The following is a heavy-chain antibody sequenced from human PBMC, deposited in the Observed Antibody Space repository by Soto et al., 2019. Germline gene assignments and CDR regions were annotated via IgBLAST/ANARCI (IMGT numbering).Heavy chain of an antibody. V-gene: IGHV3-66*01. CDR3: TRDDVHFNGDRYYGVPMDV. CDR1: GFSVSSKY. CDR2: IQSGGTT. D-gene: IGHD2-8*01. Sequence: EVQLVESGGDLVQPGGSLRLSCAASGFSVSSKYMSWVRQAPGKGLEWVSLIQSGGTTYYAGSVKGRFTISRDYSXXXXXXXXXXXXXXXXXXXXCTRDDVHFNGDRYYGVPMDVWGKGTTVTVSA. J-gene: IGHJ6*04.